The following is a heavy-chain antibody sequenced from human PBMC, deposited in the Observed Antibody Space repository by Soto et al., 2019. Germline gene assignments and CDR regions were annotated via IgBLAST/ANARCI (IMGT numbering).Heavy chain of an antibody. J-gene: IGHJ5*02. CDR2: INHSGST. CDR1: GGSFSGYY. V-gene: IGHV4-34*01. D-gene: IGHD3-3*01. CDR3: ARGYRSITIFGVVTNRNWFDP. Sequence: SETLSLTCAVYGGSFSGYYWSWIRQPPGKGLEWIGEINHSGSTNYNPSLKSRVTISVDTSKNQFSLKLSSVTAADTAVYYCARGYRSITIFGVVTNRNWFDPWGQGTLGTVSS.